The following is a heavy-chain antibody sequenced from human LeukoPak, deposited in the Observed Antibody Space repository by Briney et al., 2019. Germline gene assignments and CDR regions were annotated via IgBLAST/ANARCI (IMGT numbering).Heavy chain of an antibody. V-gene: IGHV1-2*02. D-gene: IGHD2-2*01. Sequence: ASVKVSCKASGYTFTSYGISWVRQAPGQGLEWMGWINPNSGGTNYAQKFQGRVTMTRDTSISTAYMELSRLRSDDTAVYYCAREVRGDAFDIWGQGTMVTVSS. CDR2: INPNSGGT. CDR3: AREVRGDAFDI. J-gene: IGHJ3*02. CDR1: GYTFTSYG.